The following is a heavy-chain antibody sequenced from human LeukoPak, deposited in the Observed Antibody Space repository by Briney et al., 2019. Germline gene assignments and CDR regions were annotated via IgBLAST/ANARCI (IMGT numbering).Heavy chain of an antibody. CDR3: ARALAARSYYYGMDV. D-gene: IGHD2-15*01. CDR1: GGSISRGGYY. Sequence: SETLSLTCTVSGGSISRGGYYWSWIRQPPGKGLERNGYRFYSGSTYYNPSLMSRVTISVDTSQNKFSLKLSSVTAADTAVYYCARALAARSYYYGMDVWGQGTTVTVSS. J-gene: IGHJ6*02. CDR2: RFYSGST. V-gene: IGHV4-30-4*08.